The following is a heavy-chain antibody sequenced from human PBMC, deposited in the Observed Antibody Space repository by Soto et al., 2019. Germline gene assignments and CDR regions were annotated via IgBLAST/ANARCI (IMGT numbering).Heavy chain of an antibody. Sequence: GGSLRLSCAASGFTFTDYCLTWVRQAPGKGLECVANLNQDVSQKNCLDSLKVRFTISIDNAKSSVYRQLNSLRAEDTGVYYCARDKFSGTYYVRVVTYLFDYRGQGALVTVS. D-gene: IGHD1-26*01. CDR3: ARDKFSGTYYVRVVTYLFDY. CDR2: LNQDVSQK. J-gene: IGHJ4*02. V-gene: IGHV3-7*03. CDR1: GFTFTDYC.